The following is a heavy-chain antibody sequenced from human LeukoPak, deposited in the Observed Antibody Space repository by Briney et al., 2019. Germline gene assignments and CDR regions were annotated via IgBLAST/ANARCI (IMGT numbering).Heavy chain of an antibody. J-gene: IGHJ3*02. V-gene: IGHV1-69*05. D-gene: IGHD3-22*01. CDR2: IIPIFGTA. CDR3: ARERYYYDSSGTDAFDI. CDR1: GGTFSSYA. Sequence: SVKVSCKASGGTFSSYAISWVRQAPGQGLEWMGRIIPIFGTANYAQKFQGRVTITTDESTSTAYMELSSLRSEDTAVYYCARERYYYDSSGTDAFDIWGQGTMVTVSS.